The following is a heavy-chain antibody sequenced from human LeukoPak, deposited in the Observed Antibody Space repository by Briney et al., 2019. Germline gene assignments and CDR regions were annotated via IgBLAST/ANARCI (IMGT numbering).Heavy chain of an antibody. CDR3: VKDRYYDNSAYRAFDP. V-gene: IGHV3-23*01. Sequence: GGSLRLSCAASGFTFGNHAMNWVRQAPGKGLEWVSGISGGGASTYYADSVKGRFTISRDNSKNTLYLQMNSLRAEDTALYYCVKDRYYDNSAYRAFDPWGQGTLVTVSS. CDR2: ISGGGAST. D-gene: IGHD3-22*01. J-gene: IGHJ5*02. CDR1: GFTFGNHA.